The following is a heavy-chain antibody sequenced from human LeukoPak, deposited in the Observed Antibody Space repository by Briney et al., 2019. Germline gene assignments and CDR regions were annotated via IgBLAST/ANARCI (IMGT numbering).Heavy chain of an antibody. V-gene: IGHV3-21*01. CDR3: VRDAGRSGWYNAMDV. CDR2: ISSSSSYI. Sequence: PGGSLRLSCAASGFTFSSYSMNWVRQAPGKGLEWVSSISSSSSYIYYADSVKGRFTISRENAKNSLYLQMNSLRAGDTAVYYCVRDAGRSGWYNAMDVWGQGTTVTVSS. D-gene: IGHD6-19*01. CDR1: GFTFSSYS. J-gene: IGHJ6*02.